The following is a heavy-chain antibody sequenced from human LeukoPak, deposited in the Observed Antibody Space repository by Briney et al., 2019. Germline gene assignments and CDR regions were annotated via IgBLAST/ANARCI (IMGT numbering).Heavy chain of an antibody. Sequence: SETLSLTCTASGGSISSYYWSWIRQPPGKGLEWIGYIYYSGSTNYNPSLKSRVTISVDTSKNQFSLKLSSVTAADTAVYYCARDYGDIPPDWYYDLWGRGTLVTVSS. CDR2: IYYSGST. CDR3: ARDYGDIPPDWYYDL. J-gene: IGHJ2*01. V-gene: IGHV4-59*01. D-gene: IGHD4-17*01. CDR1: GGSISSYY.